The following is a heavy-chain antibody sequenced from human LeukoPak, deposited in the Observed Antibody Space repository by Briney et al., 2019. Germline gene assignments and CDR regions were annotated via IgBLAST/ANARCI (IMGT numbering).Heavy chain of an antibody. CDR2: IYYSGST. CDR3: ARTPLGYCSGGSCYSFDP. J-gene: IGHJ5*02. Sequence: KTSETLSLTCTVAGGSISSYYWSWIRQPPGKGLEWIGYIYYSGSTNYNPSLKSRVTISVDTSKNQFSLKLNSVTAADTAVYYCARTPLGYCSGGSCYSFDPWGQGTLVTVSS. D-gene: IGHD2-15*01. V-gene: IGHV4-59*08. CDR1: GGSISSYY.